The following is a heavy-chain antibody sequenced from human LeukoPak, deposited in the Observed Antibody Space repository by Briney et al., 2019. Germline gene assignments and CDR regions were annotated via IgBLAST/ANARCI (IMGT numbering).Heavy chain of an antibody. CDR2: ISAYNGNI. CDR1: GYTFTSYG. V-gene: IGHV1-18*01. CDR3: ARSIAGNYPRDY. Sequence: ASVKVSCKASGYTFTSYGISWVRQAPGQGLGWMGWISAYNGNINYAQKLQGRVTMSTDTSTSTAYMEMRSLRSEDTAVYYCARSIAGNYPRDYWGQGTLVTVSS. J-gene: IGHJ4*02. D-gene: IGHD1-14*01.